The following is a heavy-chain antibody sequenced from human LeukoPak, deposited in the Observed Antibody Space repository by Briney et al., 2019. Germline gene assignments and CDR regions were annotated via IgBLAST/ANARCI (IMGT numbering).Heavy chain of an antibody. CDR3: GRRFDY. CDR1: GFTFSSYA. V-gene: IGHV3-30-3*01. J-gene: IGHJ4*02. Sequence: GRSLRLSCAASGFTFSSYAMHWVRQAPGKGLEWVAVISYDGSNKYYADSVKGRFIISRDNSKNTLYLQMNSLRAEDTAVYYCGRRFDYWGQGTLVTVSS. CDR2: ISYDGSNK.